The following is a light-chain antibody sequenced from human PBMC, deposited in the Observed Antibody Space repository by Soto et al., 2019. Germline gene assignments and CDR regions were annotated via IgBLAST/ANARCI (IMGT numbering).Light chain of an antibody. V-gene: IGKV3-20*01. CDR3: QQYGSSERT. Sequence: EIVLTQSPDTLSSSPGERLTLSCRASQSVRNNYLAWYQLKPGQAPRLLIYETYRRATGIPDRFSGSGSGTDFTLTISRLEPEDFAVYHCQQYGSSERTFGPGTKVDIK. J-gene: IGKJ1*01. CDR2: ETY. CDR1: QSVRNNY.